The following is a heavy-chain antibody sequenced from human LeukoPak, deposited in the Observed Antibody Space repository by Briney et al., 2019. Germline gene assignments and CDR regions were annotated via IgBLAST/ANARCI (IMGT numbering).Heavy chain of an antibody. CDR3: ARVQGVTTFDY. CDR1: GFTFSSYW. D-gene: IGHD4-17*01. Sequence: PGGSLRLSCAASGFTFSSYWMHWVRQAPGKGLVWVSRINSDGSSTSYADSVKGRFTISRDNAKNTLYLQMNSLRAEDKAVYYCARVQGVTTFDYWGQGTLVTVSS. J-gene: IGHJ4*02. V-gene: IGHV3-74*01. CDR2: INSDGSST.